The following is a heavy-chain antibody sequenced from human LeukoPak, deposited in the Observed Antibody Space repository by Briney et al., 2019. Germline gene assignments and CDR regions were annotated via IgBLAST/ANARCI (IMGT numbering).Heavy chain of an antibody. V-gene: IGHV3-30*02. Sequence: GGSLRLSCAASGFTFSSYGMHWVRQAPGKGLEWVAFIRYDGSNKYYADSVKGRFTISRDNSKNTLYLQMNSLRAEDTAVYYCATHRGTIVGALRDAFDIWGQGTMVTVSS. CDR3: ATHRGTIVGALRDAFDI. CDR2: IRYDGSNK. D-gene: IGHD1-26*01. J-gene: IGHJ3*02. CDR1: GFTFSSYG.